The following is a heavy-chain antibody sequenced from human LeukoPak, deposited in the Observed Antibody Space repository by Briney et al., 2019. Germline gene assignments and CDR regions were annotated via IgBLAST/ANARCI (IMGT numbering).Heavy chain of an antibody. V-gene: IGHV4-39*01. CDR1: GGSVSSSSYY. CDR2: IYYSGST. Sequence: SETLSLTCTVSGGSVSSSSYYWGWIRQPPGKGLEWIGSIYYSGSTYYNPSLKSRVTISVDTSKNQFSLKLSSVTAADTAVYYCARHGIAVAAHFDYWGQGTLVTVSS. J-gene: IGHJ4*02. D-gene: IGHD6-19*01. CDR3: ARHGIAVAAHFDY.